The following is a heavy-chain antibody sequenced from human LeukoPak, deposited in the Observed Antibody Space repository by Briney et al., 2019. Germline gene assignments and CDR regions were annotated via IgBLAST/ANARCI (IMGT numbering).Heavy chain of an antibody. CDR3: ARDPSPVAAAGSTYFDY. CDR2: ISSSSSTI. D-gene: IGHD6-13*01. J-gene: IGHJ4*02. Sequence: GGSLRLSCAASGFTFSSCSMNWVRQAPGKGLEWVSYISSSSSTIYYADSVKGRFTISRDNAKNSLYLQMNSLRDEDTAVYYCARDPSPVAAAGSTYFDYWGQGTLVTVSS. CDR1: GFTFSSCS. V-gene: IGHV3-48*02.